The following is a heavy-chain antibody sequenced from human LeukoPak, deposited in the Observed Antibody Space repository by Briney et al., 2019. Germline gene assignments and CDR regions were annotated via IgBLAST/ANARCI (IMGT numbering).Heavy chain of an antibody. CDR1: GYTFTSYY. CDR3: ASGPSDLGSSSQY. J-gene: IGHJ4*02. V-gene: IGHV1-2*02. CDR2: INPNSGDA. Sequence: ASVKVSCKASGYTFTSYYMHWVRQAPGQGLEWMGWINPNSGDANYAQKFQGRVTMTRDTSISTAYMELSRLRSDDTAVYYCASGPSDLGSSSQYWGQGTLVTVSS. D-gene: IGHD6-6*01.